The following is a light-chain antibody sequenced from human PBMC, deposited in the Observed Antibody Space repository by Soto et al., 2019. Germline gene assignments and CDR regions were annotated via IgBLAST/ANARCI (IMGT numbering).Light chain of an antibody. Sequence: EIVLTQSPATLSLSPGERATLSCRASQSLSGTLAWFQQKPGQPPRLLIYGASNRATGIPARFIASGSGTDFTLTISSLEPEDFAVYYCQQRTLWPRTFGQGTKVEIK. CDR2: GAS. J-gene: IGKJ1*01. CDR3: QQRTLWPRT. CDR1: QSLSGT. V-gene: IGKV3-11*01.